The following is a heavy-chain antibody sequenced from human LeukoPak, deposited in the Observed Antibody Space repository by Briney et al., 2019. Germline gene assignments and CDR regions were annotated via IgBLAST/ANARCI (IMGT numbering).Heavy chain of an antibody. D-gene: IGHD6-13*01. J-gene: IGHJ4*02. CDR1: GGSISSGGYY. CDR3: AKWSAAAGTFTPFDY. V-gene: IGHV4-31*03. Sequence: SETLSLTCTVSGGSISSGGYYWSWIRQHPGKGLEWIGYIYYSGSTYYNPSLKSRVTISVDTSKNQFSLKLSSVTAADTAVYYCAKWSAAAGTFTPFDYWGQGTLVTVSS. CDR2: IYYSGST.